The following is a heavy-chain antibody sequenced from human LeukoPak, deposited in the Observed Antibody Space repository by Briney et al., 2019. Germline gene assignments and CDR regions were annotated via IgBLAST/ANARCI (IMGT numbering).Heavy chain of an antibody. Sequence: ASVKVSCKASGYTFTSYGISWVRQAPGQGLEWMGWISAYNGNTNYAQKFQGRVTMTRDTSISTAYMELSRLRSDDTAVYYCASGPGIAAAGTGLNWFDPWGQGTLVTVSS. D-gene: IGHD6-13*01. V-gene: IGHV1-18*01. CDR1: GYTFTSYG. J-gene: IGHJ5*02. CDR3: ASGPGIAAAGTGLNWFDP. CDR2: ISAYNGNT.